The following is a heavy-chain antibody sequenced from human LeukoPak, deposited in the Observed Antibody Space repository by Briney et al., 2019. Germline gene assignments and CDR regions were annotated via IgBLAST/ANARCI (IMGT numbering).Heavy chain of an antibody. Sequence: GGSLRLSCAASGFIFSDYYMSWIRQAPGKGLEWVSYISSSGSTIYYADSVKGRFTISRDNAKNSLYLQMNSLRAEDTAVYFCAKSRSGSANWALQIFDNWGQGTLVTVSS. V-gene: IGHV3-11*01. CDR1: GFIFSDYY. D-gene: IGHD1-1*01. J-gene: IGHJ4*02. CDR2: ISSSGSTI. CDR3: AKSRSGSANWALQIFDN.